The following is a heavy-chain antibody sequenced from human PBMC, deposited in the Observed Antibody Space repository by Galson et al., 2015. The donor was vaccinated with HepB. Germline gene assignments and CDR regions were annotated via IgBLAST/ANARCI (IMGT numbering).Heavy chain of an antibody. CDR2: IYYTGTT. Sequence: ETLSLTCTVSGGSISTYYWSWIRQTPGKRPEWIGYIYYTGTTNYNPSLESRVTISVGTSRNIFALRLTSVTATDTAVYYCARGGYSLDFWSRGTLVTVSS. J-gene: IGHJ4*02. CDR3: ARGGYSLDF. D-gene: IGHD1-26*01. CDR1: GGSISTYY. V-gene: IGHV4-59*01.